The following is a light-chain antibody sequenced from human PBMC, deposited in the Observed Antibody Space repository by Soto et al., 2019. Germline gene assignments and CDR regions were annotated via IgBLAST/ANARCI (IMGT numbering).Light chain of an antibody. Sequence: DIQMSQSPSSLSASVGDRVAITCRVSQSIRTFLNWYQQKPGKAPRLLIYAASSVQTGVPPRFSGSGSGTDFTLTISSLRPEDIATYFCQQSSSAPPWTFGQGTKVDI. CDR1: QSIRTF. V-gene: IGKV1-39*01. CDR3: QQSSSAPPWT. J-gene: IGKJ1*01. CDR2: AAS.